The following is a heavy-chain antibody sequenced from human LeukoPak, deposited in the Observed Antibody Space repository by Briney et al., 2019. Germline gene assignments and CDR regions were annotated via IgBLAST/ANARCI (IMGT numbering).Heavy chain of an antibody. J-gene: IGHJ4*02. CDR2: INPNSGGT. Sequence: AASVKVSCKASGYTFTGYYMHWVRQAPGQGLEWMGWINPNSGGTNYAQKFQGRVTMTRDTSISTAYMELSRLRSDDTAVYYCARGGITGTTPLGYWGQGTLVTVSS. V-gene: IGHV1-2*02. D-gene: IGHD1-7*01. CDR1: GYTFTGYY. CDR3: ARGGITGTTPLGY.